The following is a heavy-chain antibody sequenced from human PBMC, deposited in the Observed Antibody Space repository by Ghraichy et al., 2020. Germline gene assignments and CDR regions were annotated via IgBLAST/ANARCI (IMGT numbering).Heavy chain of an antibody. CDR1: GDSVSSNSAA. CDR3: ARSSNSFLDY. Sequence: SCAISGDSVSSNSAAWDWIRQSPSRGLEWLGRTYYRSKWYNEYAVSVKSRISIKPDTSKNQFSLQLNSVTPEDTAVYYCARSSNSFLDYWGQGTLVTVCS. CDR2: TYYRSKWYN. D-gene: IGHD4-23*01. V-gene: IGHV6-1*01. J-gene: IGHJ4*02.